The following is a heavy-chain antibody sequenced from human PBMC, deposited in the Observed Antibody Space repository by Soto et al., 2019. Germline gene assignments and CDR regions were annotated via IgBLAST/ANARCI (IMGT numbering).Heavy chain of an antibody. CDR1: GYTFITYG. CDR2: ISTYNGNT. CDR3: ARGPTDYYDNSANYFFDS. D-gene: IGHD3-22*01. Sequence: QVQLVQSGAEVKKPGASVKVSCKASGYTFITYGVSWVRQAPGQGLDWLGWISTYNGNTRYAERLQGRVTMTTDTNTNTDYMELRNLRSDDTAVYYCARGPTDYYDNSANYFFDSWGQGTLVTVSS. V-gene: IGHV1-18*01. J-gene: IGHJ5*01.